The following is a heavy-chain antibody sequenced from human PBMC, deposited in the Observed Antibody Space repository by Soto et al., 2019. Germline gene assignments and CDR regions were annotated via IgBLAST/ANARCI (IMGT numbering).Heavy chain of an antibody. CDR2: IYSSGSA. D-gene: IGHD1-1*01. CDR1: GDSINNYY. V-gene: IGHV4-4*07. J-gene: IGHJ4*02. CDR3: ARGGTRSADLPTY. Sequence: VRLQESGPGRVEPSETLSLTCSVSGDSINNYYWSWIRQPAGKGLEWIGRIYSSGSANYNPSLKTRGTMSVDTSKNQVFLSVTSVTAADTAVYFCARGGTRSADLPTYWGQGIQVIVSS.